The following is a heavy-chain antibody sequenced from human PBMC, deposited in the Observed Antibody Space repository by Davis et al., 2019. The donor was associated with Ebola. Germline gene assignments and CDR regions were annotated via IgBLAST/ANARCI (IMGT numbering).Heavy chain of an antibody. D-gene: IGHD5-18*01. CDR3: ARSRTYSHVADF. CDR2: IGSDGAR. CDR1: GFSLGSCA. J-gene: IGHJ4*02. Sequence: PGGSLRLSCVASGFSLGSCAMSWVRQAPGKGLEWVSGIGSDGARHYADSVKGRFTISRDNTKNSTSLQMNSLRADDTAIYYCARSRTYSHVADFWGQGTLVTVSS. V-gene: IGHV3-23*01.